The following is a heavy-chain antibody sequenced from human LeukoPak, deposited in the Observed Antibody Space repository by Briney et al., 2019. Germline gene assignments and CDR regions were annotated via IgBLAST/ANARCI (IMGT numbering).Heavy chain of an antibody. D-gene: IGHD2-2*01. CDR3: AIREGYCSSTSCSYAFDI. V-gene: IGHV1-8*03. J-gene: IGHJ3*02. CDR1: GYTFTSYD. CDR2: MNPNSGNT. Sequence: GASVKVSCKASGYTFTSYDINWVRQATGQGLEWMGWMNPNSGNTGYAQKFQGRVTITRNTSISTAYMELSSLRSEDTAVYYCAIREGYCSSTSCSYAFDIWGQGTMVTVSS.